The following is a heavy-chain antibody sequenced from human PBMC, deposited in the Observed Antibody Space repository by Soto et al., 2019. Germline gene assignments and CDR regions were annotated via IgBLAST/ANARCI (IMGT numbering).Heavy chain of an antibody. CDR1: GFTFSSYG. D-gene: IGHD1-26*01. J-gene: IGHJ3*02. CDR3: AKLYRQAGDAFDI. V-gene: IGHV3-30*18. CDR2: ISYDGSNK. Sequence: SGGSLRLSCAASGFTFSSYGMHWVRQAPGKGLEWVAVISYDGSNKYYADSVKGRFTISRDNSKNTLYLQMNSLRAEDTAVYYCAKLYRQAGDAFDIWGQGTMVTVSS.